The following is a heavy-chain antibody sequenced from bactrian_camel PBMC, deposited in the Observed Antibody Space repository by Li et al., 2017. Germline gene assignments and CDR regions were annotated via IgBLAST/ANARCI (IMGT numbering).Heavy chain of an antibody. Sequence: HVQLVESGGGSVQAGGSLRLSCTAPGFTSNSCGMTWYRQAAGKQREWVSSITPDGRTTYADSVKGRFTTSKDTAKDTVYLEMNSLKPEDTAMYYCAASAFWAVPYCSGGPRQYTYWGQGTQVTVS. J-gene: IGHJ4*01. CDR1: GFTSNSCG. CDR3: AASAFWAVPYCSGGPRQYTY. D-gene: IGHD2*01. CDR2: ITPDGRT. V-gene: IGHV3S53*01.